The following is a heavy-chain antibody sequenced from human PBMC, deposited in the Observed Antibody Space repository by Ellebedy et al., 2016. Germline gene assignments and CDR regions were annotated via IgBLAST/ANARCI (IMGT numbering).Heavy chain of an antibody. D-gene: IGHD3-9*01. CDR3: ASTLLGSFYELLTSFDY. CDR1: GYTFTTYG. V-gene: IGHV1-18*01. J-gene: IGHJ4*02. CDR2: MKAYNGNT. Sequence: ASVKVSXKASGYTFTTYGVIWVRQAPGQGLEWMGWMKAYNGNTNYAQKYQGRVTMTTDTSTDTAYMELRSLRSDDTAVYYCASTLLGSFYELLTSFDYWGQGTLVAVSS.